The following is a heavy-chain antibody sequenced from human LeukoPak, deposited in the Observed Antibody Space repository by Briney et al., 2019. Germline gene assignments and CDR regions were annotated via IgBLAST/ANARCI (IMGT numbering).Heavy chain of an antibody. CDR3: ARDKLGLGELSLYDQ. CDR2: MNPNSGGT. CDR1: GYTFTSYY. Sequence: ASVKVSCKASGYTFTSYYMHWVRQAPGQGLEWMGWMNPNSGGTKYAQKFQGRVTMTRDTSISTAYMELSRLRSDDTAMYYCARDKLGLGELSLYDQWGQGTLVTVFS. V-gene: IGHV1-2*02. D-gene: IGHD3-16*02. J-gene: IGHJ5*02.